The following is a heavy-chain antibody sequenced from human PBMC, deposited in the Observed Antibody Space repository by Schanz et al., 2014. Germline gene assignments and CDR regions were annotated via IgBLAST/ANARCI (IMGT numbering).Heavy chain of an antibody. CDR1: GFTFSTYW. V-gene: IGHV3-7*01. Sequence: DVQLVESGGGLVQSGGSLRLSCAASGFTFSTYWMSWVRQAPGKGLEWVANIKQDESERSYVDSVKGRFTISRDNAKNSLYLQMNSLRAEDTAVYYCARDKGGYYPFDYWGQGTLVTVSS. CDR3: ARDKGGYYPFDY. J-gene: IGHJ4*02. D-gene: IGHD3-3*01. CDR2: IKQDESER.